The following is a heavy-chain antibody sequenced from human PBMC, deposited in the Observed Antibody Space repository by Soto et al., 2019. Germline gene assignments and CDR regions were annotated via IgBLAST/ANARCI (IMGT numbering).Heavy chain of an antibody. CDR1: GFTFSDYY. V-gene: IGHV3-11*05. J-gene: IGHJ5*02. D-gene: IGHD2-2*01. Sequence: GGSLRLSCAASGFTFSDYYMSWIRQAPGKGLEWVSYINSRSSYTNYAESVRGRFSISKDNAKNSLFLQMNSLRADDTAVYYCARERVPGATDWFDPWGQGILVTVSS. CDR3: ARERVPGATDWFDP. CDR2: INSRSSYT.